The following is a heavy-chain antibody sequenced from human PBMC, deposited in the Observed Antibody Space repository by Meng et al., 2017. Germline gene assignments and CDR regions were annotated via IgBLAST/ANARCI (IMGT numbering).Heavy chain of an antibody. D-gene: IGHD5-18*01. CDR2: INHSGST. V-gene: IGHV4-34*01. Sequence: QGPLQPWGLGLLNPSETLSLTCAVYGGSFSGYYWSWIRQPPGKGLEWIGEINHSGSTNYNPSLKSRVTISVDTSKNQFSLKLSSVTAADTAVYYCARGGGYSYGFGSIDYWGQGTLVTVSS. J-gene: IGHJ4*02. CDR1: GGSFSGYY. CDR3: ARGGGYSYGFGSIDY.